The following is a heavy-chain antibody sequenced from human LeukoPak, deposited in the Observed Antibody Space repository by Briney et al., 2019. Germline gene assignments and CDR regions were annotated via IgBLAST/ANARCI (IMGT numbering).Heavy chain of an antibody. J-gene: IGHJ6*03. CDR2: INPNIGGT. Sequence: ASVKVSCKASGYTFTGYYMHWVRQAPGQGLEWMGWINPNIGGTNYAQKFRGRVTTTRDTSISTAYMELSRLRSDDTAVYYCARDDRGVRGVIDYYYMDVWGKGTTVTVSS. CDR1: GYTFTGYY. D-gene: IGHD3-10*01. V-gene: IGHV1-2*02. CDR3: ARDDRGVRGVIDYYYMDV.